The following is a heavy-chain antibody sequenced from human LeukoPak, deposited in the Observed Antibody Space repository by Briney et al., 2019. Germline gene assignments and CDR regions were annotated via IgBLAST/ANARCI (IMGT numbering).Heavy chain of an antibody. CDR2: IYYSGST. J-gene: IGHJ6*03. Sequence: SETLSLTCAVYGGSFSGYYRSWIRQPPGKGLEWIGSIYYSGSTYYNPSLKSRVTISVDTSKNQFSLKLSSVTAADTAVYYCARLPGYDFWSGYLGNYYYYYMDVWGKGTTVTVSS. D-gene: IGHD3-3*01. V-gene: IGHV4-34*01. CDR1: GGSFSGYY. CDR3: ARLPGYDFWSGYLGNYYYYYMDV.